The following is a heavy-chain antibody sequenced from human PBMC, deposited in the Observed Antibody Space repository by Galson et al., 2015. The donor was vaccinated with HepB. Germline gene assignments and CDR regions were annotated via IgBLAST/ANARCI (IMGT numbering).Heavy chain of an antibody. J-gene: IGHJ4*02. CDR3: ARDGEEDFWSPSFSGPGKYYFDY. Sequence: SLRLSCAASGFTFSSYSMNWVRQAPGKGLEWVSYISSSSSTIYYADSVKGRFTISRDNAKNSLYLQMNSLRAEDTAVYYCARDGEEDFWSPSFSGPGKYYFDYWGQGTLVTVSS. D-gene: IGHD3-3*01. CDR1: GFTFSSYS. V-gene: IGHV3-48*01. CDR2: ISSSSSTI.